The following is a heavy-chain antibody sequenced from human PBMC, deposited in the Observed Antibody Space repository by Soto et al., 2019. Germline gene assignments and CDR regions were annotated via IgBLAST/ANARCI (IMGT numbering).Heavy chain of an antibody. J-gene: IGHJ4*02. D-gene: IGHD5-18*01. Sequence: QVQLVQSGAEVKKPGASVKVSCKASGYTSTGYYMHWVRQAPGQGLEWMGWINPNSGGTNYAQKFQGWVTMTRDTSISTAYMELSRLRSDDTAVYYCARDPNTAMVVYYFDYWGQGTLVTVSS. V-gene: IGHV1-2*04. CDR2: INPNSGGT. CDR1: GYTSTGYY. CDR3: ARDPNTAMVVYYFDY.